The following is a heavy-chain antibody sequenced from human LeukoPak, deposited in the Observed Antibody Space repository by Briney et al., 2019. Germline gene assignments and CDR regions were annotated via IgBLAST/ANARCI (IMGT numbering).Heavy chain of an antibody. CDR3: ARDYCSGGSCNWFDP. CDR1: GFTFSSYA. V-gene: IGHV3-30-3*01. CDR2: ISYDGSNK. J-gene: IGHJ5*02. D-gene: IGHD2-15*01. Sequence: PGGSLRLSCAASGFTFSSYAMHWVRQAPGKGLEWVAVISYDGSNKYYADSVKGRFTISRDNSKNTLYLQMNSLRAEDTAVYYCARDYCSGGSCNWFDPWGQGTLVTVSS.